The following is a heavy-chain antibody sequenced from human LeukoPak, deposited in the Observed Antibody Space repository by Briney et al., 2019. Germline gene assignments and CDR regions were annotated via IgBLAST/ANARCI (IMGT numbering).Heavy chain of an antibody. CDR1: GGTFSSYA. CDR3: AKDYRPGAYYLDY. CDR2: IIPIFGTA. V-gene: IGHV1-69*13. J-gene: IGHJ4*02. Sequence: SVKVSCKASGGTFSSYAISWVRQAPGQGLEWMGGIIPIFGTANYAQKFQGRVTITADESTSTAYMELSSLRSEDTAVYYCAKDYRPGAYYLDYWGQGTLVTVSS. D-gene: IGHD4-11*01.